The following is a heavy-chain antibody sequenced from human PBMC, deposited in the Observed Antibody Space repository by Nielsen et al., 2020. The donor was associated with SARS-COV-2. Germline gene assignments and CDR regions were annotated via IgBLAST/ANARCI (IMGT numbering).Heavy chain of an antibody. D-gene: IGHD5-18*01. Sequence: WIRQPPGKGLEWIGYIYYSGSTNYNPSLKSRVTISLDSSKNQFSLKLKSVTAADTAVYYCARVSGYIYGYRFVYWGRGTLVTVSS. CDR2: IYYSGST. CDR3: ARVSGYIYGYRFVY. J-gene: IGHJ4*02. V-gene: IGHV4-59*01.